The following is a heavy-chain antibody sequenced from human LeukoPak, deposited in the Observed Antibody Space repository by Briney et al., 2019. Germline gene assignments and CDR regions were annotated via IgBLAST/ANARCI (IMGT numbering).Heavy chain of an antibody. CDR1: GVTFSSYA. V-gene: IGHV1-69*06. J-gene: IGHJ6*04. CDR3: ARAEDIVVVPAAKNYYYGMDV. D-gene: IGHD2-2*01. CDR2: IIPIFGTA. Sequence: GASLKVSCKASGVTFSSYAMSWVRQAPGQGLEWIGGIIPIFGTANYAQKFQGRVTITADKSTSTAYMELSSLRSEDTAVYYCARAEDIVVVPAAKNYYYGMDVWGKGTTVTVSS.